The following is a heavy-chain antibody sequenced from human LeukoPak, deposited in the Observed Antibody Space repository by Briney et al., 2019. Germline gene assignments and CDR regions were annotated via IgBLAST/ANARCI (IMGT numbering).Heavy chain of an antibody. CDR2: IYYSGST. Sequence: SETLSLTCTVSGGSISSSSYYWGWIRQPPEKGLEWIGSIYYSGSTYYNPSLKSRVTISVDTSKNQFSLKLSSVTAADTAVYYCARDRGEYCSGGSCYKGDAFDIWGQGTMVTVSS. J-gene: IGHJ3*02. V-gene: IGHV4-39*07. D-gene: IGHD2-15*01. CDR3: ARDRGEYCSGGSCYKGDAFDI. CDR1: GGSISSSSYY.